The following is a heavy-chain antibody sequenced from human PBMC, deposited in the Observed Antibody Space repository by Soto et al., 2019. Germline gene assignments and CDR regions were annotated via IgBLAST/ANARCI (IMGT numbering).Heavy chain of an antibody. CDR2: ISYDGSNK. CDR1: GFTFSSYG. J-gene: IGHJ3*02. CDR3: AKGVGWWEREHSVGDDAFDI. V-gene: IGHV3-30*18. Sequence: QVQLVESGGGVVQPGRSLRLSCAASGFTFSSYGMHWVRQAPGKGLEWVAVISYDGSNKYYADSVKGRFTISRDNSKNTLYLQMNSMRAEDTAVYYCAKGVGWWEREHSVGDDAFDIWGQGTMVTVSS. D-gene: IGHD1-26*01.